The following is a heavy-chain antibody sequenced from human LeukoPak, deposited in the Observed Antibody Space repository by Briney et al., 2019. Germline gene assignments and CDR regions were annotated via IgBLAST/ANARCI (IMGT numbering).Heavy chain of an antibody. J-gene: IGHJ1*01. Sequence: ASVKVSCKASGYTFTNYGISWVRQAPGQGLEGMGWISAYNGNTNYAQKLQGRVTMTTDTSTSTAYMELRSLRSDDTAVYSCARDPPGRTSDSSGHRRAEYFQHWGQGTLVTVSS. CDR2: ISAYNGNT. V-gene: IGHV1-18*01. CDR3: ARDPPGRTSDSSGHRRAEYFQH. CDR1: GYTFTNYG. D-gene: IGHD3-22*01.